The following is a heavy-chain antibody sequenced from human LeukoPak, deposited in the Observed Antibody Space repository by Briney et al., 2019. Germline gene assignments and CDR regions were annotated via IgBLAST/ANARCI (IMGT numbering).Heavy chain of an antibody. V-gene: IGHV1-69*05. CDR1: GYTFTSYD. D-gene: IGHD2-15*01. CDR3: AACSGGSCYVDY. Sequence: SXKVSCKASGYTFTSYDINWVRQATGQGLEWMGWIIPIFGTANYAQKFQGRVTITTDESTSTAYMELSSLRSEDTAVYYCAACSGGSCYVDYWGQGTLVTVSS. J-gene: IGHJ4*02. CDR2: IIPIFGTA.